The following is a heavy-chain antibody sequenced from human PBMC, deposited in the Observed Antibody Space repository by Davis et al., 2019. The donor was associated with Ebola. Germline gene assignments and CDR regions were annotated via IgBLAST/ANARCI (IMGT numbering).Heavy chain of an antibody. CDR1: GYSFTSYW. Sequence: KVSCKGSGYSFTSYWISWVRQMPRKGLEWMGRIDPSDSYTNYSPSFQGHVTISADKSISTAYLQWSSLKASDTAMYYCARQRMTTVTSIDYWGQGTLVTVSS. V-gene: IGHV5-10-1*01. D-gene: IGHD4-17*01. CDR3: ARQRMTTVTSIDY. J-gene: IGHJ4*02. CDR2: IDPSDSYT.